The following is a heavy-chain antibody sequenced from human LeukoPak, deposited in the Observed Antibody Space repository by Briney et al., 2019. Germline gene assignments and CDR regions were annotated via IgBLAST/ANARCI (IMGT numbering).Heavy chain of an antibody. Sequence: SGTLSLTCAVYGGSFSGYYWSWIRQPPGKGLEWIGEINHSGSSNYNRSLKSRVTISVDPSKNQFCLKMSSVTDADTDVYYCARVPAYYGIFNGYHDAFDIWGQGPMVTVSS. J-gene: IGHJ3*02. D-gene: IGHD3-9*01. CDR1: GGSFSGYY. V-gene: IGHV4-34*01. CDR3: ARVPAYYGIFNGYHDAFDI. CDR2: INHSGSS.